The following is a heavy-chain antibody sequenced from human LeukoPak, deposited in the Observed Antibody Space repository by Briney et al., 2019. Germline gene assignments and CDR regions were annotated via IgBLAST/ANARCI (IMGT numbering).Heavy chain of an antibody. Sequence: GGSLRLSCAASGFTFSSYGMHWVRQAPGKGLEWVAVISYDGSNKYYADSVKGRFTISRDNSKNTLYLQMNSLRAEDTAVYYCAKDRRVVRFLEWLMDVWGQGTTVTVSS. D-gene: IGHD3-3*01. CDR2: ISYDGSNK. J-gene: IGHJ6*02. CDR3: AKDRRVVRFLEWLMDV. CDR1: GFTFSSYG. V-gene: IGHV3-30*18.